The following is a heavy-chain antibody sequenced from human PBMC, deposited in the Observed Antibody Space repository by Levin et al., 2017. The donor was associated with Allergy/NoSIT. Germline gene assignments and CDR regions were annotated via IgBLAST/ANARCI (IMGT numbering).Heavy chain of an antibody. Sequence: GESLKISCKASGYTFTSYDINWVRQATGQGLEWMGWMNPNSGNTGYAQKFQGRVTMTRNTSISTAYMELSSLRSEDTAVYYCARGRGYYGSGSWSYYCYGMDVWGQGTTVTVSS. CDR2: MNPNSGNT. V-gene: IGHV1-8*01. CDR1: GYTFTSYD. J-gene: IGHJ6*02. CDR3: ARGRGYYGSGSWSYYCYGMDV. D-gene: IGHD3-10*01.